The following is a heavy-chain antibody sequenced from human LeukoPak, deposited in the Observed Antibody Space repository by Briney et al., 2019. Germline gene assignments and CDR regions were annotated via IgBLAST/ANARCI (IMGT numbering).Heavy chain of an antibody. D-gene: IGHD3-3*01. CDR1: GFTFSNYW. V-gene: IGHV3-7*01. J-gene: IGHJ4*02. Sequence: GGSLRLSWAASGFTFSNYWMSWVRQAPGKGLEWVVNIKQDGSEKYYVDSGKGRFTISRDNGKNSLYLQMNSLRAEDTAVYYCARRGKYYDFWSDPGFDYWGQGTLVTVSS. CDR3: ARRGKYYDFWSDPGFDY. CDR2: IKQDGSEK.